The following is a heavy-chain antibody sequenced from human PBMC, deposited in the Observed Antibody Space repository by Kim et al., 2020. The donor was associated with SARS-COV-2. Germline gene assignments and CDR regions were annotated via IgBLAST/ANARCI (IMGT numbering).Heavy chain of an antibody. V-gene: IGHV3-53*01. Sequence: AEAVKGRFTISRDNSKTTLYLQMNSLRAEATAVYYCSRVDSSGFYSWFDPWGQGTLVTVSS. CDR3: SRVDSSGFYSWFDP. D-gene: IGHD3-22*01. J-gene: IGHJ5*02.